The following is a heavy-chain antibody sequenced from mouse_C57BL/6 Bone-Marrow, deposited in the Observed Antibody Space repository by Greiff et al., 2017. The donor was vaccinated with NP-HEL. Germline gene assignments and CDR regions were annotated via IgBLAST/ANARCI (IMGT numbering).Heavy chain of an antibody. CDR1: GYTFTSYW. J-gene: IGHJ1*03. V-gene: IGHV1-72*01. CDR2: IDPNSGGT. D-gene: IGHD1-1*01. Sequence: QVQLQQSGADLVKPGASVKLSCKASGYTFTSYWMHWVKQRPGRGLEWIGRIDPNSGGTKFNEKFKTKATLTVDKPSSTAYMQLSSLTSEDSAVYYCARYYYGSRGWCFDVWGTGTTVTVSS. CDR3: ARYYYGSRGWCFDV.